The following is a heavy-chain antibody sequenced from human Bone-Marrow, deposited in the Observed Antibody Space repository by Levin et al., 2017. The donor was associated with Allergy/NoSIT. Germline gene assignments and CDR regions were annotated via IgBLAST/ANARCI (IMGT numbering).Heavy chain of an antibody. V-gene: IGHV4-59*01. CDR2: IHEIGST. J-gene: IGHJ4*02. D-gene: IGHD4-23*01. CDR1: GGSISTYF. CDR3: AGGWAPGGDSDASLNY. Sequence: AGGSLRLSCTVSGGSISTYFWHWIRQSPGRGLEWIGHIHEIGSTKYNPSLKSRVTISLDTSKNQFSLRLTSVTPADTAVYYCAGGWAPGGDSDASLNYWGQGNRVTVS.